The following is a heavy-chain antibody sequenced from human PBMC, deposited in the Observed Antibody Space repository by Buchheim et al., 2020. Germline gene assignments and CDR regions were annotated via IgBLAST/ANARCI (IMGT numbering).Heavy chain of an antibody. D-gene: IGHD6-6*01. CDR2: ISYDGSNK. Sequence: QVQLVESGGGVVQPGRSLRLSCAASGFTFSSYAMHWVRQAPGKGLEWVAVISYDGSNKYYADSVKGRFTISRDNSKNTLYLQMNSLRAEDTAVYYCAGAWGYSSSSALIDYWGQGTL. J-gene: IGHJ4*02. CDR1: GFTFSSYA. CDR3: AGAWGYSSSSALIDY. V-gene: IGHV3-30-3*01.